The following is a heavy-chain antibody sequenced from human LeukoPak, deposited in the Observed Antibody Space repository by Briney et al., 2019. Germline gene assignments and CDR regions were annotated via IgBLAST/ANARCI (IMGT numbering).Heavy chain of an antibody. CDR1: GSSINSADY. CDR3: ARAVERYNFWSGYYRTDYYYYMDV. Sequence: SETLSLTCTVSGSSINSADYWGWIRQPPGKGLEYIGSIFHSGRAYYNPSLESRITISMDTSKNQFSLKLGSVTAADTAVYYCARAVERYNFWSGYYRTDYYYYMDVWGKGTTVTVSS. J-gene: IGHJ6*03. D-gene: IGHD3-3*01. CDR2: IFHSGRA. V-gene: IGHV4-38-2*02.